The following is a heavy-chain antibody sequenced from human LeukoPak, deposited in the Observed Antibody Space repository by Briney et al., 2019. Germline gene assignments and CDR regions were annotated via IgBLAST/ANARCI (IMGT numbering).Heavy chain of an antibody. CDR2: IYYSGST. Sequence: SETLSLTCTVSAGSISSYYWIWIRQPPGKGLEWIGYIYYSGSTNYNPSLKSRVTISVDTSKNQFSLKLSSVTAADTAVYYCARGRVVSGSYVFDYWGQGTLVTVSS. V-gene: IGHV4-59*01. D-gene: IGHD1-26*01. CDR3: ARGRVVSGSYVFDY. CDR1: AGSISSYY. J-gene: IGHJ4*02.